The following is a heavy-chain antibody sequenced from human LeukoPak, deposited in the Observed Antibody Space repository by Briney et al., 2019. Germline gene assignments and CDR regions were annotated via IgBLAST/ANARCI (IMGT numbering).Heavy chain of an antibody. CDR1: GGSISSYY. CDR2: IYYSGST. D-gene: IGHD3-10*01. CDR3: ARRAVTMVRGVIIWDYFDY. J-gene: IGHJ4*02. V-gene: IGHV4-59*08. Sequence: SETLSLTCTVSGGSISSYYWSWIRQPPRKGLEWIGYIYYSGSTNYNPSLKSRVTISVDTSKNQFSLKLSSVTAADTAVYYCARRAVTMVRGVIIWDYFDYWGQGTLVTVSS.